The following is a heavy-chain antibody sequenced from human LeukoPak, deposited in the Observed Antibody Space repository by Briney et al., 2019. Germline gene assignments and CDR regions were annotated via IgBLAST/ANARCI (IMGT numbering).Heavy chain of an antibody. CDR2: ISISSTTI. CDR1: EFTLSSYD. V-gene: IGHV3-48*01. D-gene: IGHD1-26*01. Sequence: GGSLRLSCAAFEFTLSSYDMNWVREAPGKGLEWVSYISISSTTIHYADSVKGRFTVSRDNAKNSLYLQMNSLRAEDTAVYYCARCMGATTIDYWGQGTLVTVSS. CDR3: ARCMGATTIDY. J-gene: IGHJ4*02.